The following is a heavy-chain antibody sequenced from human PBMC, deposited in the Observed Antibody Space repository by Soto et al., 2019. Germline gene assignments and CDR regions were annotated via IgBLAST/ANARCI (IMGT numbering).Heavy chain of an antibody. CDR2: ISGSGGST. J-gene: IGHJ2*01. D-gene: IGHD3-3*01. Sequence: GGSLRLSCAASGFTFSSYAMSWVRQAPGKWLEWVSAISGSGGSTYYADSVKGRFTISRDNSKNTLYLQMNSLRAEDTAVYYCARVSGTITIFGVLIPTHWYFDLWGXGTLVNVSS. CDR1: GFTFSSYA. CDR3: ARVSGTITIFGVLIPTHWYFDL. V-gene: IGHV3-23*01.